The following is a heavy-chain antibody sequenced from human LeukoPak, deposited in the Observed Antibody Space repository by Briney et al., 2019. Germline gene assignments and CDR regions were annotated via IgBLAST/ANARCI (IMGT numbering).Heavy chain of an antibody. Sequence: SQTHSLTCAISGDSVSSYSVPWVWLAHSPWIGLEGQVRTYYRAKWYNDYAVSVKSRITINPDTSKNQFSLQLNSVTPEDTAVYYCARLQRITMNAFDIWGQGTMATVSS. D-gene: IGHD3-22*01. V-gene: IGHV6-1*01. CDR2: TYYRAKWYN. J-gene: IGHJ3*02. CDR1: GDSVSSYSVP. CDR3: ARLQRITMNAFDI.